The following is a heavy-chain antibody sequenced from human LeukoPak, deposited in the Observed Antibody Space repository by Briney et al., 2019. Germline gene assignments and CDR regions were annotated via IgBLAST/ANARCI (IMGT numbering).Heavy chain of an antibody. D-gene: IGHD6-13*01. CDR1: GFTFSSYS. CDR3: ARRIAAAGNSWFDP. CDR2: ISSSSSYI. J-gene: IGHJ5*02. Sequence: GGSLGLSCAASGFTFSSYSMNWVRQAPGKGLEWVSSISSSSSYIYYADSVKGRFTISRDNAKNSLYLQMNSLRAEDTAVYYCARRIAAAGNSWFDPWGQGTLVTVSS. V-gene: IGHV3-21*01.